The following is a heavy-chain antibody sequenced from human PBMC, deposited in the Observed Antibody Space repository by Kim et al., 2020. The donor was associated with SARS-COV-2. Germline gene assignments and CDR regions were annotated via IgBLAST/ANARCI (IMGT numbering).Heavy chain of an antibody. J-gene: IGHJ4*02. V-gene: IGHV1-18*04. D-gene: IGHD3-10*01. CDR2: SSAYNGNT. CDR1: GYTFTRSV. Sequence: SVKVSFPASGYTFTRSVISWVRPAPGQGREWMGWSSAYNGNTNYAQKLQGRVTMTTDTSTSTAYMERRSLRSDDTAVDYWAREYDGSGRENDWGEGTRV. CDR3: AREYDGSGREND.